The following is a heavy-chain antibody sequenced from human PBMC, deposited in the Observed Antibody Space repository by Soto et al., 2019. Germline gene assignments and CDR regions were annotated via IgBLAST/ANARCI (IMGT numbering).Heavy chain of an antibody. CDR1: GGSISSDNYF. V-gene: IGHV4-31*03. CDR2: IDYIGRA. D-gene: IGHD2-15*01. Sequence: QVQLQESGPGLVTPSQTLSLTCTVSGGSISSDNYFWSWTRQHPGKGLEWIGYIDYIGRAYYNPSLKSRGTTSVDTSKNQFSLRLSSVTVADTATYYCAREVKSAAASDAFDLWGQGTVVTVSS. CDR3: AREVKSAAASDAFDL. J-gene: IGHJ3*01.